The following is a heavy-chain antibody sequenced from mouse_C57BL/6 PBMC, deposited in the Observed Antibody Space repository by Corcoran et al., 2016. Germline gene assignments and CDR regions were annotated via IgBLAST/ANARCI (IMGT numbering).Heavy chain of an antibody. CDR1: GYTFTDYY. D-gene: IGHD3-2*02. CDR2: INPNNGGT. Sequence: EVQLQQSGPELVKPGASVKISCKASGYTFTDYYMNWVKQSHGKSLEWIGDINPNNGGTSYNQKFKGKATLTVDKSSSTAYMELRSLTSEDSAVYYCARSQLRLRFAYWGQGTLVTVSA. V-gene: IGHV1-26*01. CDR3: ARSQLRLRFAY. J-gene: IGHJ3*01.